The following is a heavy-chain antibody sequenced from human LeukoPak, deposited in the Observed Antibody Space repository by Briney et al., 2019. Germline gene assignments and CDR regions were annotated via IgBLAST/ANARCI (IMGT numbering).Heavy chain of an antibody. Sequence: GGSLRLSCAASGFTFSEYYMTWIRQAPGKGLEWVAYLTSSGNPIYYPDSVKGRFTISRDNAKNSLYLQMNSLGVEDTAVYYCARSGYYTDRDAFDLWGQGTMVTVSS. D-gene: IGHD3-3*01. CDR3: ARSGYYTDRDAFDL. J-gene: IGHJ3*01. V-gene: IGHV3-11*04. CDR1: GFTFSEYY. CDR2: LTSSGNPI.